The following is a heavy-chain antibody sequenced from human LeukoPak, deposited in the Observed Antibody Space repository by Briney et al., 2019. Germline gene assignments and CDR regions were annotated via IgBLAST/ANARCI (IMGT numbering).Heavy chain of an antibody. J-gene: IGHJ5*02. CDR2: IYYNGAT. CDR3: AKGSGSYYRFDP. Sequence: PSETLSLTCTVSRGSISNYYWSWIRQPPGKGLEWIGYIYYNGATSYNPSLKSRVTISVDTSKNHFSLKMTSVTAADTAVYYCAKGSGSYYRFDPWGQGTLVTVSS. D-gene: IGHD3-10*01. CDR1: RGSISNYY. V-gene: IGHV4-59*01.